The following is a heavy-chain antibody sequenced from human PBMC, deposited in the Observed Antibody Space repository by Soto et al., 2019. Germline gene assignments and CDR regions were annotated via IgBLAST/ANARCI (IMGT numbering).Heavy chain of an antibody. V-gene: IGHV3-9*01. J-gene: IGHJ4*02. CDR1: GFNFDDHA. D-gene: IGHD6-13*01. CDR2: ISWDGRHT. CDR3: ARGSSNWAYYFDF. Sequence: GGSLRLSCSASGFNFDDHAMHWVRQLPGQGLEWISGISWDGRHTANADSVKGRFTISRDNAKNSLYLQMNSLRDDDTAVYYCARGSSNWAYYFDFWGQGTLVTVSS.